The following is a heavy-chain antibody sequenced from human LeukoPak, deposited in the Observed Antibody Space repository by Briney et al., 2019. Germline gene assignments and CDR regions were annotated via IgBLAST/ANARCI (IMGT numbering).Heavy chain of an antibody. CDR3: TRDQTPYY. V-gene: IGHV3-49*04. CDR2: IRSKVYGGTP. CDR1: GFTFGDYA. Sequence: GGSLRLSCTASGFTFGDYAMTWVRQAPGKGLEWVGFIRSKVYGGTPEYAASVKGRFTISRDDSKGTAYLQMNSLKTEDTAVYYCTRDQTPYYWGQGTLVTVSS. J-gene: IGHJ4*02.